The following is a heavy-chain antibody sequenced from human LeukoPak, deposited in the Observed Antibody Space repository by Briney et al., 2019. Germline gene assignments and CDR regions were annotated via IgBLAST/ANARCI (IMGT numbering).Heavy chain of an antibody. CDR1: GYSFTSYW. V-gene: IGHV5-51*01. Sequence: GXXREISCQGSGYSFTSYWIGWVRQLPGKGVEWMGIIYPCSSDTRYSPSFQAQVTISADQSISTAYLQWSSLKPSDTAMYYCARPRIAAAGNVYYMDVWGKGTTVTVSS. J-gene: IGHJ6*03. D-gene: IGHD6-13*01. CDR2: IYPCSSDT. CDR3: ARPRIAAAGNVYYMDV.